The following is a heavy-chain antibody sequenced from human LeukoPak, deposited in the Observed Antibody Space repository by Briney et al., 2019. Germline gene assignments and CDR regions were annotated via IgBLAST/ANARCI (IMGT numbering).Heavy chain of an antibody. D-gene: IGHD3-9*01. Sequence: MSSETLSLTCTVSGGSISSYYWSWIRQPPGKGLEWIGYIYYSGSTNYNPSLKSRVTISVDTSKNQFSLKLSSVTAADTAVYYCARVSILTGYYSIDYWGQGTLVTVSS. CDR1: GGSISSYY. V-gene: IGHV4-59*01. CDR3: ARVSILTGYYSIDY. CDR2: IYYSGST. J-gene: IGHJ4*02.